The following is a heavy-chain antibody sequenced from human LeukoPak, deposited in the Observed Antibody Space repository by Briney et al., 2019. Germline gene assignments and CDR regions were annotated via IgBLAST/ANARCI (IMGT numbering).Heavy chain of an antibody. J-gene: IGHJ3*02. Sequence: PGGSLRLSCAASGFTFSSYSMNWVRQAPGKGLEWVSSISSSSSYIYYADSVKGRFTISRDNAKNSLYLQMNSLRAEDTAVYYCARLLLGIYAFDIWGQGTMVTVSS. D-gene: IGHD7-27*01. CDR2: ISSSSSYI. CDR1: GFTFSSYS. V-gene: IGHV3-21*01. CDR3: ARLLLGIYAFDI.